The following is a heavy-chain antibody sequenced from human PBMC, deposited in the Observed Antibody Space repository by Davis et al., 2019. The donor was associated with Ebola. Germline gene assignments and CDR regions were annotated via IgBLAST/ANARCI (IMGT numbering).Heavy chain of an antibody. J-gene: IGHJ3*01. CDR1: GFTFSTYA. CDR3: AKSLYGGNSQDAFDV. V-gene: IGHV3-23*01. Sequence: GESLKISCAASGFTFSTYAMSWVRQAPGKGLEWVSTFSGSGSITYYADSVRGRFTISRDNSKNTLYLQMDSLRAEDTAVYYCAKSLYGGNSQDAFDVWGQGTMVTVSS. D-gene: IGHD4-23*01. CDR2: FSGSGSIT.